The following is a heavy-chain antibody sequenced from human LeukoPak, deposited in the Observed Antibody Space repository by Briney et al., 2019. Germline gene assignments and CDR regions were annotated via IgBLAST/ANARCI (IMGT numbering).Heavy chain of an antibody. CDR2: INSSSSYI. Sequence: GGSLRLSCAASGFTFSSYSMNWVRQPPGKGLEWVSSINSSSSYIYYPDSVKGRFTIARDNAKNSLYLQMNSLRAEDTAVYYCGRVGRRGYSGYASDYWGQGTLATVSS. CDR1: GFTFSSYS. D-gene: IGHD5-12*01. J-gene: IGHJ4*02. V-gene: IGHV3-21*01. CDR3: GRVGRRGYSGYASDY.